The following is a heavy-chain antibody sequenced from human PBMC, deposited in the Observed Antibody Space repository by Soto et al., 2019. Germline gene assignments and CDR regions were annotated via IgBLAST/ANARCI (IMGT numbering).Heavy chain of an antibody. CDR3: ARVGQGRYYFDY. CDR2: INGDGSTT. Sequence: EVHLVESGGGSVQPGGSLKLSCAGSGFAFSSYWIHWVRQVPGKGLVWVSRINGDGSTTSYAASVRGRFTSSRDNAKDTLYLQMNSLRAEDTALYYCARVGQGRYYFDYWGQGTLVTVSS. CDR1: GFAFSSYW. V-gene: IGHV3-74*01. J-gene: IGHJ4*02.